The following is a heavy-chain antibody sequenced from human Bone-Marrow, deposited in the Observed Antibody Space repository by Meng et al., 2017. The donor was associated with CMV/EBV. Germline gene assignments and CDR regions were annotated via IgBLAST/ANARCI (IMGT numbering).Heavy chain of an antibody. CDR3: ARGDRVELEPFDY. CDR1: GGSISSGSYY. CDR2: THTSGNT. Sequence: QGDLRESGQGMVKPSQFLSLTCNVSGGSISSGSYYWNWIRQPAGKGLEWIGRTHTSGNTNYNPSLKSRVTISVDTSKNQLSLKVTSVTAADTAVYYCARGDRVELEPFDYWGRGILVTVSS. J-gene: IGHJ4*02. V-gene: IGHV4-61*02. D-gene: IGHD1-1*01.